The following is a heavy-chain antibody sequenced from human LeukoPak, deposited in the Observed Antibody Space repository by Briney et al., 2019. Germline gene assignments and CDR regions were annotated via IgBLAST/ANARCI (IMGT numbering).Heavy chain of an antibody. CDR1: GFTFSTYG. V-gene: IGHV3-33*01. Sequence: GRSLRLSCAASGFTFSTYGMHWVRQAPGKGLEWVAVISHDGGKKWFADSVKGRFTISRDDSKNTLNLLMNSLRAEDTAVYYCAREGCIGGMCLGSDNWGQGTLVTVSS. CDR3: AREGCIGGMCLGSDN. CDR2: ISHDGGKK. J-gene: IGHJ4*02. D-gene: IGHD2-15*01.